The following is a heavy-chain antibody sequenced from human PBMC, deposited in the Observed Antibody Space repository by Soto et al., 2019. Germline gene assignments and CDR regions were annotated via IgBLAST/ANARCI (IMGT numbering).Heavy chain of an antibody. CDR3: VRDSGAKLSSS. V-gene: IGHV1-69*13. D-gene: IGHD6-13*01. CDR1: GGTFSSYR. CDR2: IVPIYRTA. Sequence: SVKVSCKASGGTFSSYRINWVRQAPGQGLEWVGGIVPIYRTADYAQKFQGRVTITADESARTSYMELRSLKSQDTAVYYCVRDSGAKLSSSWGKGTLVTVSS. J-gene: IGHJ4*02.